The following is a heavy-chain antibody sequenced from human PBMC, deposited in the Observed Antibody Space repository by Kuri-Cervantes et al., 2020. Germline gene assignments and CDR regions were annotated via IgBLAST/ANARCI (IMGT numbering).Heavy chain of an antibody. CDR3: ARNTMIVVVDQGFDY. J-gene: IGHJ4*02. Sequence: GGSLRLSCAASGFTFSSYGMHWVRQAPGKGLEWVAVISYDGSNKYYADSVKGRFTISRDNSKNTLYLQMNSQRAEDTAVYYCARNTMIVVVDQGFDYWGQGTLVTVSS. V-gene: IGHV3-30*03. CDR1: GFTFSSYG. CDR2: ISYDGSNK. D-gene: IGHD3-22*01.